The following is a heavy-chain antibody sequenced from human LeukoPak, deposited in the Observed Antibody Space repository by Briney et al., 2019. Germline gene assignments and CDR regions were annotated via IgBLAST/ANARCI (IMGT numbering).Heavy chain of an antibody. V-gene: IGHV3-53*01. CDR2: IYSGGST. D-gene: IGHD5-18*01. Sequence: GGSLRLSCAASGFTVRSNYMSWVRQTPGKGLEWVSVIYSGGSTYYADSVKGRFTISRDNSKNTLYLQMNSLRAEDTAVYYCARVSTAMVIDYWGQGTLVTVSS. CDR1: GFTVRSNY. J-gene: IGHJ4*02. CDR3: ARVSTAMVIDY.